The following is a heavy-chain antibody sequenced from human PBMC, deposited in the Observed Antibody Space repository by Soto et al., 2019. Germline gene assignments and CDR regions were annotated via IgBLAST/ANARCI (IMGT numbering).Heavy chain of an antibody. D-gene: IGHD3-3*01. J-gene: IGHJ5*02. CDR3: ATRITVFGVLIPPFDP. CDR2: INHTGGT. Sequence: SETLSLTCAVYGGFVDGYYWNWIRQPPGKGLEWIGEINHTGGTHYNPFLKSRVTMSVDKSKNQLSLNLSSLTAEDTAIYYCATRITVFGVLIPPFDPWGQGTQVTSPQ. V-gene: IGHV4-34*01. CDR1: GGFVDGYY.